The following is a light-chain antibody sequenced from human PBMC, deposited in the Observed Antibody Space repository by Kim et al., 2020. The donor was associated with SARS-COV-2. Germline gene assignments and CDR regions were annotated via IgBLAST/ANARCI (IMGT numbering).Light chain of an antibody. CDR1: QGISSA. Sequence: AAVGDRFTITCRASQGISSALDWYQQKPGKAPKLLIYDASSLESGVPSRFSGSGSGTDFTLTISSLQPEDFATYYCQQFNSYPLYTFGQGTKLEI. CDR3: QQFNSYPLYT. J-gene: IGKJ2*01. V-gene: IGKV1-13*02. CDR2: DAS.